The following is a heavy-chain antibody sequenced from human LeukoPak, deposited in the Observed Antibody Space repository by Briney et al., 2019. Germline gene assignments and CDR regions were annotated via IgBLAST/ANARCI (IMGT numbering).Heavy chain of an antibody. CDR1: GFTFDNYA. J-gene: IGHJ1*01. CDR3: VKDTSGASQYFQY. CDR2: ISWNSANI. D-gene: IGHD2-15*01. Sequence: KAGKSLRLSCAAFGFTFDNYAMHWVRQAPGKGLEWVSGISWNSANIAYADSVKGRFTISRDNAKNSLYLQMNSLRPEDMALYYCVKDTSGASQYFQYWGHGTVVTVSS. V-gene: IGHV3-9*03.